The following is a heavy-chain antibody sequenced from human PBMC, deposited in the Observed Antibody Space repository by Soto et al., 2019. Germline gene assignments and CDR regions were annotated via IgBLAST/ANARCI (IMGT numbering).Heavy chain of an antibody. Sequence: SVKVSCKASGGTFSSYTISWVRQAPGQGLEWMGRIIPILGIANYAQKFQGRVTITADKSTSTAYMELSSLRSEDTAVYYCAGCSGGSCLLGIENWFDPWGQGTLVNVSS. J-gene: IGHJ5*02. CDR2: IIPILGIA. CDR3: AGCSGGSCLLGIENWFDP. V-gene: IGHV1-69*02. CDR1: GGTFSSYT. D-gene: IGHD2-15*01.